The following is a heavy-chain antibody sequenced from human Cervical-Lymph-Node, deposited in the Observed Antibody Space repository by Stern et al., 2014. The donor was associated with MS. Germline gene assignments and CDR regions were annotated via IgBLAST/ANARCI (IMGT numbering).Heavy chain of an antibody. CDR3: ARATDL. V-gene: IGHV4-59*01. CDR2: IYYSGTT. J-gene: IGHJ5*02. CDR1: GASITSYY. Sequence: QLQLQESGPGLLRPSETLSLTCTVSGASITSYYWSWIRQPPGKGLEWIGYIYYSGTTNYNASHKGRVAISIDTSKTQFSLRLSSVTAADTAVYYCARATDLWGQGTLVTVS.